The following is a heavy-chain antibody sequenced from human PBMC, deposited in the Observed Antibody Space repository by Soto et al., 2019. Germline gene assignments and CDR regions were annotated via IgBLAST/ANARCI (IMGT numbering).Heavy chain of an antibody. D-gene: IGHD2-21*02. J-gene: IGHJ6*02. CDR2: ISYDGSNK. CDR1: GFTFSSYG. CDR3: AKDPQGVVTAIPPLYYYYYYGMDV. Sequence: SLRLSCAASGFTFSSYGMHWVRQAPGKGLEWVAVISYDGSNKYYADSVKGRFTISRDNSKNTLYLQMNSLRAEDTAVYYCAKDPQGVVTAIPPLYYYYYYGMDVWGQGTTVTVSS. V-gene: IGHV3-30*18.